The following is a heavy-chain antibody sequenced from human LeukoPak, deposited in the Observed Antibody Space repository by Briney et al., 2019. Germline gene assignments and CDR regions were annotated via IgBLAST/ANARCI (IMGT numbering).Heavy chain of an antibody. D-gene: IGHD3-10*01. Sequence: SETLSLTCTVSGGSFSGYYWSWIRQPPGKGLEWIGEINHSGSTNYNPSLKSRVTISVDTSKNQFSLKLSSVTAADTAVYYCARVGRMVRGVIITRYNWFDPWGQGTLVTVSS. J-gene: IGHJ5*02. CDR1: GGSFSGYY. V-gene: IGHV4-34*01. CDR3: ARVGRMVRGVIITRYNWFDP. CDR2: INHSGST.